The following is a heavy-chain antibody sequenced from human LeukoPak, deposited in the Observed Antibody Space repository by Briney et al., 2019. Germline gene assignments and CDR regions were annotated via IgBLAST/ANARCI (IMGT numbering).Heavy chain of an antibody. Sequence: SETLSLTCTVSGDSVSSFYWSWIRQPPGKGLEWIGYIYYSGTTNYNPSLKSRVTISLDTSRNQFSLKLNSVTAADTAVYYCAKSNGYGLIDIWGQGTMVTVSS. CDR3: AKSNGYGLIDI. CDR2: IYYSGTT. D-gene: IGHD3-22*01. V-gene: IGHV4-59*02. CDR1: GDSVSSFY. J-gene: IGHJ3*02.